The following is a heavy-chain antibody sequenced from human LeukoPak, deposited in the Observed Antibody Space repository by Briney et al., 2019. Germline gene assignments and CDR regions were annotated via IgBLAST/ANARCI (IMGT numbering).Heavy chain of an antibody. CDR3: ARGGRYDFWSGYYTTRYYYYGMDV. V-gene: IGHV4-34*01. CDR1: GGSFSGYY. J-gene: IGHJ6*02. D-gene: IGHD3-3*01. CDR2: INHSGST. Sequence: PSETLSLTCAVYGGSFSGYYWSWIRQPPGKGLEWIGEINHSGSTNYNPSLKSRVTISVDTSKNQFSLKLSSVTAADTAVYYCARGGRYDFWSGYYTTRYYYYGMDVWGQGTTVTVSS.